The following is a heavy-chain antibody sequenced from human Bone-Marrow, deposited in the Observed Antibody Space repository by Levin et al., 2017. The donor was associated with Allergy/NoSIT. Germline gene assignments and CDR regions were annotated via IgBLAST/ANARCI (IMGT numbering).Heavy chain of an antibody. CDR1: GYTFTSYY. V-gene: IGHV1-46*01. Sequence: ASVKVSCKASGYTFTSYYMHWVRQAPGQGLEWMGIINPSGGSTSYAQKFQGRVTMTRDTSTSTVYMELSSLRSEDTAVYYCARDGGADSSGWYFDYWGQGTLVTVSS. CDR3: ARDGGADSSGWYFDY. J-gene: IGHJ4*02. CDR2: INPSGGST. D-gene: IGHD6-19*01.